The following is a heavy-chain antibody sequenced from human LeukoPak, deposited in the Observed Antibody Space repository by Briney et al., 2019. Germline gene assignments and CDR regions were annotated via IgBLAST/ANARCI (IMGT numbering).Heavy chain of an antibody. D-gene: IGHD3-10*01. CDR2: IYYSGST. J-gene: IGHJ6*02. CDR3: ARLGLYGSGSYYNPSPYYYYGMDA. CDR1: GGSISSYY. V-gene: IGHV4-59*08. Sequence: SETLSLTCTVSGGSISSYYWSWIRQPPGKGLEWIGYIYYSGSTNYNPSLKSRVTISVDTSKNQFSLKLSSVTAADTAVYYRARLGLYGSGSYYNPSPYYYYGMDAWGQGTTVTVSS.